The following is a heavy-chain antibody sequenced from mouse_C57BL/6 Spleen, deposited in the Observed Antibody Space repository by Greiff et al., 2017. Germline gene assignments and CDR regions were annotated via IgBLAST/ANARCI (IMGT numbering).Heavy chain of an antibody. V-gene: IGHV1-22*01. CDR2: INPNNGGT. CDR1: GYTFTDYN. D-gene: IGHD4-1*01. CDR3: ATGTRDAWFAY. J-gene: IGHJ3*01. Sequence: EVQLQQSGPELVKPGASVKMSCKASGYTFTDYNMHWVKQSHGKSLEWIGYINPNNGGTSYNQKFKGKATLTVNKSSSTAYMELRSLTSEDSAVYYCATGTRDAWFAYWGQGTLVTVSA.